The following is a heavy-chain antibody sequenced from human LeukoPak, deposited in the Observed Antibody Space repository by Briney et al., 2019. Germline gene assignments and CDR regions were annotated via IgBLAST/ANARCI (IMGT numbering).Heavy chain of an antibody. CDR3: ARENTAMAYFDY. J-gene: IGHJ4*02. Sequence: GGSLRLSCAASGFTVSSNYMSWVRQAPGKGLEWVSVIYSGGSTYYADSVKGRFTISRDNSKNTLYLQMNSLRAEDTAVYYCARENTAMAYFDYWGQGTLVTVSS. D-gene: IGHD5-18*01. CDR1: GFTVSSNY. CDR2: IYSGGST. V-gene: IGHV3-53*01.